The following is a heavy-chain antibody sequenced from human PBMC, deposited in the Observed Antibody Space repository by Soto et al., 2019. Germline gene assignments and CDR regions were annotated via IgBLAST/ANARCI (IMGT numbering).Heavy chain of an antibody. CDR2: ISYDGSNK. Sequence: QVQLVESGGGVVQPGRSLRLSCAASGFTFSSYAMHWVRQAPGKGLEWVAVISYDGSNKYYADSVKGRFTISRDNSKNTLYLQMNSLRAEDTAVYYCARESRFLECFDYWGQGTLVTVSS. CDR3: ARESRFLECFDY. CDR1: GFTFSSYA. J-gene: IGHJ4*02. V-gene: IGHV3-30-3*01.